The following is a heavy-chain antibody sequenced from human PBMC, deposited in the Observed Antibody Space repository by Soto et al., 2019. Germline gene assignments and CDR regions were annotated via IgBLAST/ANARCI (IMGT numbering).Heavy chain of an antibody. Sequence: GGSLRLSCAASGFTFSSYAMSWVRQAPGKGLEWVSAISGSGGSTYYADSVKGRFTISRDNSKNTLYLQMNSLRAEDTAVYYCAKKPLYSSSSSYFDYWGQGTLVTVSS. CDR3: AKKPLYSSSSSYFDY. CDR1: GFTFSSYA. J-gene: IGHJ4*02. V-gene: IGHV3-23*01. CDR2: ISGSGGST. D-gene: IGHD6-6*01.